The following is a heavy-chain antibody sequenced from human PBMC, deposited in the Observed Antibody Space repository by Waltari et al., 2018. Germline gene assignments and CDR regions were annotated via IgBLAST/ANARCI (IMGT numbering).Heavy chain of an antibody. V-gene: IGHV4-34*01. D-gene: IGHD3-3*01. CDR1: GVSISGYY. CDR3: ARRLLDYDFWSGYLDY. CDR2: INHSGST. Sequence: QVQLQQWGAGLLKPSETLSLTCAVNGVSISGYYSSWIRKPPGKGLEWIGEINHSGSTNYNPSLKSRVTISVDTSKNQFSLKLSSVTAADTAVYYCARRLLDYDFWSGYLDYWGQGTLVTVSS. J-gene: IGHJ4*02.